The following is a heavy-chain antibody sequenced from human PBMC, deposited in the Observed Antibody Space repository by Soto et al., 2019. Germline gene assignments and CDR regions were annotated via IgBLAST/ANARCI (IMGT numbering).Heavy chain of an antibody. CDR2: IIPIFGTA. D-gene: IGHD5-18*01. CDR3: ARVGDTAMVTYYYYGMDV. Sequence: QVQLVQSGAEVQKPGSSVKVSCKASGGTFSSYAISWVRQSPGQGLEWMGGIIPIFGTANYADKLPGRVTITADDTTSTADMKVRSLRSEDTAVYYFARVGDTAMVTYYYYGMDVWGQGTTVTVSS. J-gene: IGHJ6*02. V-gene: IGHV1-69*01. CDR1: GGTFSSYA.